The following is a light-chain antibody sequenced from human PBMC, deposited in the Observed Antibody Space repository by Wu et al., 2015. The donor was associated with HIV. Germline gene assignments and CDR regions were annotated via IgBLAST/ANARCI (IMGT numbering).Light chain of an antibody. V-gene: IGKV3-11*01. J-gene: IGKJ1*01. CDR1: QSVSSY. CDR2: ETS. CDR3: QKYNTAPWT. Sequence: EVILTQSPATLSLSPGERATLSCRASQSVSSYLAWYQQKPGQAPRLLIYETSYRATGIPARFSGSGSGTDFTLTISSLQPEDVATYYCQKYNTAPWTFGQGTKVEMK.